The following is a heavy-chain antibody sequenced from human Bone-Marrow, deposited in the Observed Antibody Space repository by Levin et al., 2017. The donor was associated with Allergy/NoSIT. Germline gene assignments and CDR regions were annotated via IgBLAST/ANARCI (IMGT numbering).Heavy chain of an antibody. D-gene: IGHD3-16*01. CDR3: AVNPMFGGMENAFDL. Sequence: SETLSLTCNVSGASINSGSYYWNWNRQAPGKGLEWIGYIFYSGGTYINPSLKSRVTMSMDRSKNQFSVELRSVTAADTAVYYCAVNPMFGGMENAFDLWGRGTLVTVSS. CDR1: GASINSGSYY. CDR2: IFYSGGT. V-gene: IGHV4-30-4*01. J-gene: IGHJ3*01.